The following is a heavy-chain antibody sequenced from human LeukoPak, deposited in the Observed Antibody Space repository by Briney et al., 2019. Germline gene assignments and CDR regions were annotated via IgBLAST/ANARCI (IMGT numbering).Heavy chain of an antibody. D-gene: IGHD1/OR15-1a*01. CDR3: ARSNKYSFDY. CDR2: IYYSGST. Sequence: SETLSLTCTVSGGSISSSSYYWGWIRQPPGKGLEWIGSIYYSGSTYYNPSLKSRVTISVDTSKNQFSLKLSSVTAADTALYFCARSNKYSFDYWGQGALVTVSS. CDR1: GGSISSSSYY. J-gene: IGHJ4*02. V-gene: IGHV4-39*01.